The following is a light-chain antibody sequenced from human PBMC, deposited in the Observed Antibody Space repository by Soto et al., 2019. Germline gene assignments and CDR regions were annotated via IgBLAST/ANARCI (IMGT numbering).Light chain of an antibody. CDR1: SSDVGNYEL. Sequence: QSALTQPASVSGSPGQSITISCIGTSSDVGNYELVSWYQQLPGKAPKLIIYEVTKRPSGVPNRFSGSKSGNTASLTISGLLAEDEADYHCCSFAGGSTYVVFGGGTKLTAL. J-gene: IGLJ2*01. V-gene: IGLV2-23*02. CDR2: EVT. CDR3: CSFAGGSTYVV.